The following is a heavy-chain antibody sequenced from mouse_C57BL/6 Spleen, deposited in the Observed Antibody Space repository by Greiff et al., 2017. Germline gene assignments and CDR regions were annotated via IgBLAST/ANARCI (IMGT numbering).Heavy chain of an antibody. J-gene: IGHJ1*03. V-gene: IGHV6-3*01. CDR1: GFTFSNYW. CDR3: TRDSNYWYFDV. Sequence: EVKLEESGGGLVQPGGSMKLSCVASGFTFSNYWMNWVRQSPEKGLEWVAQIRLKSDNYATHYAESVKGRFTISRDDSKSSVYLQMNNLRAEDTGIYYCTRDSNYWYFDVWGTGTTVTVSS. D-gene: IGHD2-5*01. CDR2: IRLKSDNYAT.